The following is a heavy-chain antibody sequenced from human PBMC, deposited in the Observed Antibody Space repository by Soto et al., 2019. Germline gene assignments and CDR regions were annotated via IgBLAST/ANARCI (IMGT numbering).Heavy chain of an antibody. D-gene: IGHD1-1*01. J-gene: IGHJ4*02. CDR2: VKHSGST. CDR3: ARARTTFDS. CDR1: GGSFSGYY. V-gene: IGHV4-34*01. Sequence: QVQLQQWGAGLLKPSETLSLTCAVYGGSFSGYYWSWIRQPPGKGLEWIGEVKHSGSTNYNPSLKRRVTISVDTSKNQFSLKLSSVTAADTALYYCARARTTFDSWGQGTLVTVST.